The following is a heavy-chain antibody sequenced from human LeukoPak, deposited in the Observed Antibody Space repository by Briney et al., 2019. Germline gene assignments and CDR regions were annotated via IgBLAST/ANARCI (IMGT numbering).Heavy chain of an antibody. Sequence: GASVKVFCKVSGYTLTELSMHWVRQAPGKGLEWMGGFDPEDGETIYAQKFQGRVTMTEDTSTDTAYMELSSLRSEDTAVYYCATSKNYDYVWGSYVYWGQGTLVTVSS. CDR1: GYTLTELS. CDR2: FDPEDGET. CDR3: ATSKNYDYVWGSYVY. D-gene: IGHD3-16*01. J-gene: IGHJ4*02. V-gene: IGHV1-24*01.